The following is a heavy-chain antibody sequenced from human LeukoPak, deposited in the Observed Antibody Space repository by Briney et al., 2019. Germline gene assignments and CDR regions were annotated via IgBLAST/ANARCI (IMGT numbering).Heavy chain of an antibody. D-gene: IGHD2-2*01. V-gene: IGHV1-18*01. CDR3: AREGYCNSTSCYKPFDY. CDR1: GYTFTSYG. CDR2: ISGYNGNT. J-gene: IGHJ4*02. Sequence: ASVKVSCKASGYTFTSYGISWVRQAPGQGLEWMGWISGYNGNTNYAQKLQGRVTMTTDTSTSTDYMELRSLRSDDTAVYYCAREGYCNSTSCYKPFDYWGQGTLVTVSS.